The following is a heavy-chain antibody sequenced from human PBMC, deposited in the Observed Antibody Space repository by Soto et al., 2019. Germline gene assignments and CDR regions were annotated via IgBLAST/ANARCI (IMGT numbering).Heavy chain of an antibody. CDR1: GYTFTAYA. J-gene: IGHJ4*02. Sequence: QVQLVHSGAELKKPGASVKVSCKASGYTFTAYAMHWVRQAPGQGLEWMGWINPNSGDATYAQKFQGRVTMTMDTSTTTAYMELSSLSYDDTAVYYCAREASAVFALDYWGQGTLVTVSS. V-gene: IGHV1-2*02. CDR2: INPNSGDA. D-gene: IGHD6-19*01. CDR3: AREASAVFALDY.